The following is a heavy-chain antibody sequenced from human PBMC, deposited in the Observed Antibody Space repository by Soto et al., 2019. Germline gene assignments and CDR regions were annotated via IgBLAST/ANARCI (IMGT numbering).Heavy chain of an antibody. CDR2: IIPIFGTA. D-gene: IGHD6-13*01. J-gene: IGHJ5*02. CDR3: ARGVAGAGTGVYNWFDP. CDR1: GGTFSSYA. Sequence: QVQLVQSGAEVKKPGSSVKVSCKASGGTFSSYAISWVRQAPGQGLEWMGGIIPIFGTANYAQKFQGRVTITADESTSTAYMELSSLRSEDTAVYYCARGVAGAGTGVYNWFDPWGQGTLVTVSS. V-gene: IGHV1-69*01.